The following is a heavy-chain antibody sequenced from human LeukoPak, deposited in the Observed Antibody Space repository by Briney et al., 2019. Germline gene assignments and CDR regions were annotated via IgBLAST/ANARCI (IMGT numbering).Heavy chain of an antibody. CDR3: ARRPFAGYSSGWYRV. J-gene: IGHJ4*02. V-gene: IGHV4-34*01. CDR2: INHSGST. D-gene: IGHD6-19*01. Sequence: PSETLSLTCAVYGGSFSGYYWSWIRQPPGKGLEWIGEINHSGSTNYNPSLKSRVTISVDTSKNQFSLKLSSVTAADTDVYYCARRPFAGYSSGWYRVWGQGTLVTVSS. CDR1: GGSFSGYY.